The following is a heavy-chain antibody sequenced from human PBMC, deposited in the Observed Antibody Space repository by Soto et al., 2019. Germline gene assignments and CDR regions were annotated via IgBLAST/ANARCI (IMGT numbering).Heavy chain of an antibody. V-gene: IGHV1-18*01. CDR1: GYACTSYG. D-gene: IGHD1-26*01. CDR2: ISAYNGNT. CDR3: ARDAAVGLFDS. Sequence: QVQLVQSGAEVKKPGASVKVSCKASGYACTSYGISWVRQAPGQGLEWMGWISAYNGNTNYAQKLQGRVTMTTDTSTRTAYMELSSLRSDDTAGYYCARDAAVGLFDSWGQGTLVTVSS. J-gene: IGHJ4*02.